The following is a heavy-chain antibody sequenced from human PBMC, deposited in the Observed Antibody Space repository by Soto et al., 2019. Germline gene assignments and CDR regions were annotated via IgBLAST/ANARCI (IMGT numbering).Heavy chain of an antibody. CDR2: ISGSGGST. V-gene: IGHV3-23*01. Sequence: EVQLLESGGGLVQPGGSLRLSCAASGFTFSSYAMSGVRQAPGKGLEWVSAISGSGGSTYYADSVKGRFTISRDNSKNTLCLQMNSLRAEDTAVYYCAKSQWLPNGASFDYWGQGTLVTVSS. CDR3: AKSQWLPNGASFDY. D-gene: IGHD6-19*01. CDR1: GFTFSSYA. J-gene: IGHJ4*02.